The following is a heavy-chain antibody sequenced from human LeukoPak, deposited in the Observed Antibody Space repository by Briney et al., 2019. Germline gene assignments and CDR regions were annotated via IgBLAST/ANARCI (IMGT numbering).Heavy chain of an antibody. CDR3: ARVSSVLRFLEWLPYFDY. Sequence: SETLSLTCTVSGGSISSGDYYWSWIRQPPGKGLEWIGYIYYSGSTYYNPSLKSRVTISVDTSKNQFSLKLSSVTAADTAVYYCARVSSVLRFLEWLPYFDYWGQGTLVTVSS. CDR2: IYYSGST. J-gene: IGHJ4*02. CDR1: GGSISSGDYY. D-gene: IGHD3-3*01. V-gene: IGHV4-30-4*08.